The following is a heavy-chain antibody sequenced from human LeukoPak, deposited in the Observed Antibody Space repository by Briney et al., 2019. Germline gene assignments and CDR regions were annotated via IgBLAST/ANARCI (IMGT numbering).Heavy chain of an antibody. CDR2: MKQDGSEK. J-gene: IGHJ6*03. V-gene: IGHV3-7*01. D-gene: IGHD3-10*01. Sequence: PGGSLRLSCAASGFTFSNYWMNWVRQAPGKGLEWVANMKQDGSEKYYVDSVKGRFTISRDNAKNSLYLQMNSLRTVDTAVYYCARITVIRVAAMGVWGKGTTVTISS. CDR3: ARITVIRVAAMGV. CDR1: GFTFSNYW.